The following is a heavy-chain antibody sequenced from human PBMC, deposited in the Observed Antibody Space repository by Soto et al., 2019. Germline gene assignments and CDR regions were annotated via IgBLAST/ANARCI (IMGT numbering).Heavy chain of an antibody. V-gene: IGHV1-18*01. D-gene: IGHD6-6*01. CDR3: ARGGLAAWGSSPGMDV. Sequence: AASVKVSCKASGYTFTSYGISWVRQAPGQGLEWMGWISAYNGNTNYAQKLQGRVTMTTGTSTSTAYMELRSLRSDDTAVYYCARGGLAAWGSSPGMDVWGQGTTVTVSS. CDR1: GYTFTSYG. CDR2: ISAYNGNT. J-gene: IGHJ6*02.